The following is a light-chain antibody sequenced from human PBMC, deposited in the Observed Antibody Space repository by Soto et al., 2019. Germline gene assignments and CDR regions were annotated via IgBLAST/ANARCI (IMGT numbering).Light chain of an antibody. CDR3: QQYFRTPLT. J-gene: IGKJ4*01. CDR2: WAS. Sequence: DIVMTQSPDSLTVSLGERATINCKSSQSVLYSSNNKNYQAWYQQKPGQPPKLLISWASTRESGVPDRFSGSGSGTDFTLTISSLQAEDVAVYYCQQYFRTPLTFGGGTKVVI. V-gene: IGKV4-1*01. CDR1: QSVLYSSNNKNY.